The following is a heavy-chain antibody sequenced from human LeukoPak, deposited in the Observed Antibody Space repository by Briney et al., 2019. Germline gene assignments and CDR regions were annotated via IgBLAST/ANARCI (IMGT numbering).Heavy chain of an antibody. CDR2: ISSSSTNI. J-gene: IGHJ2*01. D-gene: IGHD6-19*01. CDR1: GFTFSSYS. Sequence: PGGSLRLSCAASGFTFSSYSMNWVRQAPGKGLGWVSSISSSSTNIYYADSVKGRFTISRDNAKNSLYLQMNSLRAEDTAVYYCAREGALQWLVTDDWYFDLWGRGTLVTVSS. CDR3: AREGALQWLVTDDWYFDL. V-gene: IGHV3-21*01.